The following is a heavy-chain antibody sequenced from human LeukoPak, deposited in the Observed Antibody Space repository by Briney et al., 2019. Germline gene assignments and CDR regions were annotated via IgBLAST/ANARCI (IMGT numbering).Heavy chain of an antibody. J-gene: IGHJ6*03. D-gene: IGHD2-2*01. CDR1: SGSIGSSHYY. CDR3: ARHGYTSISCRLYYYYYYYMDV. Sequence: PSETLSLTCTVFSGSIGSSHYYWDWIRQPPGKGLEWIGSIYYSGSTYYNPSLKSRVTISVDTSQNQFSLKLSSVTAADTAIYYCARHGYTSISCRLYYYYYYYMDVWGKGTTVTVSS. V-gene: IGHV4-39*01. CDR2: IYYSGST.